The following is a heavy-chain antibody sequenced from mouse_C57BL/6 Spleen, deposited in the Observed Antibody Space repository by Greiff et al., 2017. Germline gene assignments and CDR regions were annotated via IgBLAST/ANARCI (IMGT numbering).Heavy chain of an antibody. Sequence: VQLQQPGAELVMPGASVKLSCKASGYTFTSYWMHWVKQRPGQGLEWIGEIDPSDSYTNYNQKFKGKSTLTVDKSSSTAYMQLSSLTSEDSAVYYCARGYYGLDYWGQGTTLTVSS. D-gene: IGHD1-1*01. V-gene: IGHV1-69*01. CDR3: ARGYYGLDY. CDR2: IDPSDSYT. J-gene: IGHJ2*01. CDR1: GYTFTSYW.